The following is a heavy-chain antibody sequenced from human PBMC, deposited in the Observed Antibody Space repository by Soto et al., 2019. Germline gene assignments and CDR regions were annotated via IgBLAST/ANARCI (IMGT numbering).Heavy chain of an antibody. J-gene: IGHJ6*02. CDR3: ARGAGRGYCSGNTCYSPFNYYGMDV. CDR1: GDSVSSNSAA. Sequence: SQTLSLTCAISGDSVSSNSAAWNWVRQSPSRGLEWLGRTYYRSKWYDDYAVSVKSRITISPDTSKNQFSLHLKSVTPEDTAVHYCARGAGRGYCSGNTCYSPFNYYGMDVWGQGTTVTVSS. D-gene: IGHD2-15*01. CDR2: TYYRSKWYD. V-gene: IGHV6-1*01.